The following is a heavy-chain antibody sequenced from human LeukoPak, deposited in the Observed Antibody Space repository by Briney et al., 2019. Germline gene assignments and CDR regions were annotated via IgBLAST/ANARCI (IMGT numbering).Heavy chain of an antibody. CDR1: GYTFTSYG. D-gene: IGHD2-2*01. CDR2: ISAYNGNT. Sequence: GASVKVSCKASGYTFTSYGISWVRQAPGQGLEWMGWISAYNGNTNYAQKLQGRVTMTTDTSTSTAYMELRSLRSDDTAVYYCASAVPAAKGVYYYYGMDVWGQGTTVTVSS. V-gene: IGHV1-18*01. J-gene: IGHJ6*02. CDR3: ASAVPAAKGVYYYYGMDV.